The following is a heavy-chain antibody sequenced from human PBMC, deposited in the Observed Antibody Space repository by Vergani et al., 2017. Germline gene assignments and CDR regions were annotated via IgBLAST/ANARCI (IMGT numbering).Heavy chain of an antibody. J-gene: IGHJ4*02. CDR2: INHSGST. D-gene: IGHD6-19*01. CDR3: ARAKQWRRQNFDY. Sequence: QVQLQLWGAGLLKPSETLSLTCAVYGGSFSGYYWSWIRQPPGKGLEWIGEINHSGSTNYNPSLKSRVTISVDTSKNQFSLKLSSVTAADTAVYYCARAKQWRRQNFDYWGQGTLVTVSS. CDR1: GGSFSGYY. V-gene: IGHV4-34*01.